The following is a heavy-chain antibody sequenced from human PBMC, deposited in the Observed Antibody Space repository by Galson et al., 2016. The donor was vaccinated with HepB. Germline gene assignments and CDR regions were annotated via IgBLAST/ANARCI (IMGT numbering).Heavy chain of an antibody. Sequence: TLSLTCTVSGGSFRSDISYWTWIRQNPGEGLEWIGYTLYSGTAYFTYYNPSLNSRVSISVDTSKKQFSLRLTSVTAADTAVYYCARGVYCGGGCYAGTDSWGQGTLVTVSS. V-gene: IGHV4-31*03. CDR1: GGSFRSDISY. CDR2: TLYSGTAYFT. D-gene: IGHD2-21*02. CDR3: ARGVYCGGGCYAGTDS. J-gene: IGHJ4*02.